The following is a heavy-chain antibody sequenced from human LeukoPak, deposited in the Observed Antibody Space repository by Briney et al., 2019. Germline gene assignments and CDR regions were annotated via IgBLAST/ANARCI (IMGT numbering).Heavy chain of an antibody. V-gene: IGHV3-23*01. D-gene: IGHD1-26*01. CDR2: IDGSGHYI. J-gene: IGHJ4*02. CDR3: ARVIGSVGATNY. CDR1: GFSFSTYA. Sequence: GGSLRLSCAASGFSFSTYAMTWVRQAPGRGLEWVSAIDGSGHYIFYRDSVQGRFTTSRDNSRTTLFLQMNSLTAEDSAVYYCARVIGSVGATNYWGQGTLVTVSS.